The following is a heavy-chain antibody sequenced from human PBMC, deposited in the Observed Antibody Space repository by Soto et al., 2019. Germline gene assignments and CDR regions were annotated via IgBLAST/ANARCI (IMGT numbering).Heavy chain of an antibody. D-gene: IGHD3-3*01. CDR2: INSDGSTT. CDR3: AKSWYDFWSGYYRPNYYYYYMDV. Sequence: GGSLRLSCAASGFTFSSYWIHWVRQAPGKGLVWVSRINSDGSTTNYADSVKGRFTISRDNAKNTLYLQMNSLRAEDTAVYYCAKSWYDFWSGYYRPNYYYYYMDVWGKGTTVTVSS. CDR1: GFTFSSYW. J-gene: IGHJ6*03. V-gene: IGHV3-74*01.